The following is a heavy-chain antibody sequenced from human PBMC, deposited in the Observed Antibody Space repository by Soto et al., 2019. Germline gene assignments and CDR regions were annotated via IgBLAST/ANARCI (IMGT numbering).Heavy chain of an antibody. CDR3: ACWGHIVPVAPSDFDR. Sequence: GGSLRLSCAASGFPFTNYLMNWVRQTPGKGLMWVSRISPDGIDVGYADSVEGRFTVSRDNAKNTLYLQMHSLRAEDTAMYYCACWGHIVPVAPSDFDRWGQGPMVTF. J-gene: IGHJ4*02. D-gene: IGHD2-8*02. CDR1: GFPFTNYL. CDR2: ISPDGIDV. V-gene: IGHV3-74*01.